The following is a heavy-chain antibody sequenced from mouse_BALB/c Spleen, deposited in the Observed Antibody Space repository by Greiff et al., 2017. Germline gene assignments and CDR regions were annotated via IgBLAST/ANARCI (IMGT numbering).Heavy chain of an antibody. CDR3: ARQTHWYFDV. J-gene: IGHJ1*01. CDR1: GFTFSSYT. Sequence: EVQVVESGGGLVQPGGSLKLSCAASGFTFSSYTMSWVRQTPEKRLEWVAYISNGGGSTYYPDTVKGRFTISRDNAKNTLYLQMSSLKSEDTAMYYCARQTHWYFDVWGAGTTVTVSS. V-gene: IGHV5-12-2*01. CDR2: ISNGGGST.